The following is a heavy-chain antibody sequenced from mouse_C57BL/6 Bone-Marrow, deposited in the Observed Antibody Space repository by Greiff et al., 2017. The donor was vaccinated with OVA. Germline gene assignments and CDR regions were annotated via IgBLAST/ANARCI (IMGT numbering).Heavy chain of an antibody. CDR1: GYTFSGYW. D-gene: IGHD1-1*01. V-gene: IGHV1-55*01. Sequence: VQLQQPGAELVKPGASVKMSCKASGYTFSGYWITWVKQRPGQGLGWIGDIYPGSGSTNYNEKFKSKATLTVDTSSSTAYMQLSSLTSEDSAVYYCARRYYGSSWYFDVWGTGTTVTVSS. CDR2: IYPGSGST. J-gene: IGHJ1*03. CDR3: ARRYYGSSWYFDV.